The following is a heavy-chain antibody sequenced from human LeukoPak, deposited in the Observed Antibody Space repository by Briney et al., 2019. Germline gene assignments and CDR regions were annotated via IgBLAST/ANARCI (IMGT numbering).Heavy chain of an antibody. D-gene: IGHD1-14*01. CDR1: GFTMEPFA. CDR3: ATWAFYHNLDV. CDR2: INKDGSRT. J-gene: IGHJ6*02. V-gene: IGHV3-43*02. Sequence: PGGSLRLSCAASGFTMEPFAMHWVRQAPGKGLEWVSNINKDGSRTYYADSVKGRFTISGDNSKNSLYLQMNSLRTEDSALYYCATWAFYHNLDVWGRGTTVTVSS.